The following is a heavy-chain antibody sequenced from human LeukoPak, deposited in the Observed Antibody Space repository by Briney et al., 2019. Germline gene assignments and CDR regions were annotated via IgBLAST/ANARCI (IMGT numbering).Heavy chain of an antibody. D-gene: IGHD4-11*01. CDR2: IFHGGST. CDR3: ARAGTTVTTVDY. V-gene: IGHV4-39*07. CDR1: GDSISSSVRY. J-gene: IGHJ4*02. Sequence: SETLSLTCTVSGDSISSSVRYWGWIRQPPGTGLEWIGGIFHGGSTFYNPSFTSRVTISTDTSKNQFSLKLSSVTAADTAVYYCARAGTTVTTVDYWGQGTLVTVSS.